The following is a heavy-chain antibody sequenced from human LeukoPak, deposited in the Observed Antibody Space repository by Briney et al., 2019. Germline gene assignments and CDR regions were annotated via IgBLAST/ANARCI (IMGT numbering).Heavy chain of an antibody. D-gene: IGHD3-10*01. Sequence: GGSLRLSCAASGFTFSSYGMHWVRQAPGKGLEWVAVIWYDGSNKYYADSVKGRFTISRDNSKNTLYLQMNSLRAEDTAVHYCARVGDYGSGSILYYYYGMDVWGQGTTVTVSS. V-gene: IGHV3-33*01. CDR1: GFTFSSYG. CDR2: IWYDGSNK. CDR3: ARVGDYGSGSILYYYYGMDV. J-gene: IGHJ6*02.